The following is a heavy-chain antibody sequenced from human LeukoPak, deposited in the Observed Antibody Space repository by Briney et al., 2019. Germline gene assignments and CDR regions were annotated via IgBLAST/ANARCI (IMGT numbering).Heavy chain of an antibody. CDR2: ITRGGDAV. CDR1: GFTFSDFY. V-gene: IGHV3-11*01. CDR3: ARGHTSTDH. Sequence: GGSLRLSCAASGFTFSDFYMSWMRQAPGKGLEWVSYITRGGDAVYYADSVKGRITISRDNAKKSLFLQMSSLRDEDTAVYYCARGHTSTDHWGQGTMVTASS. J-gene: IGHJ4*02. D-gene: IGHD5-18*01.